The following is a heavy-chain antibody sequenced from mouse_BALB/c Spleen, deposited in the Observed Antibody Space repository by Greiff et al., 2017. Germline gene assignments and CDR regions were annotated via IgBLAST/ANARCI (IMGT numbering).Heavy chain of an antibody. D-gene: IGHD2-3*01. CDR1: GFTFSSYG. Sequence: EVNVVESGGDLVKPGGSLKLSCAASGFTFSSYGMSWVRQTPGKRLEWVATISSGGSYTYYPDSVKGRFTISRDNAKNTLYLQMSSLKSEDTAMYYCARHMDGYSYAYAMDYWGQGTSVTVSS. CDR3: ARHMDGYSYAYAMDY. J-gene: IGHJ4*01. V-gene: IGHV5-6*01. CDR2: ISSGGSYT.